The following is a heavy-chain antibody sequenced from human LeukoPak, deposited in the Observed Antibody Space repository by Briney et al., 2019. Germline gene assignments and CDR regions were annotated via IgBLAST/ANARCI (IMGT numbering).Heavy chain of an antibody. J-gene: IGHJ4*02. D-gene: IGHD3-22*01. CDR3: AKGPRNVYYYDSSGYYPY. V-gene: IGHV3-23*01. CDR1: GFTFSSYA. CDR2: ISGSGGST. Sequence: GGSLRLSCAASGFTFSSYAMSWVRQAPGKGLEWVSAISGSGGSTYYADSVEGRFTISRDNSKNTLYLQMNSLRAEDTAVYYCAKGPRNVYYYDSSGYYPYWGQGTLVTVSS.